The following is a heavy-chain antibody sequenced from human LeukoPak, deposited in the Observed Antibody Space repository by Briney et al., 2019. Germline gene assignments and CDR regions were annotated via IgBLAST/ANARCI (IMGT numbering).Heavy chain of an antibody. V-gene: IGHV4-34*01. CDR1: GGSFSGYY. CDR3: AIHGDPRGDNWFDP. Sequence: KPSETLSLTCAVYGGSFSGYYWSWIRQPPGKGLEWIGEINHSGSTNYNPSLKSRVTISVDTSKNQFSLKLSSVTAADTAVYYCAIHGDPRGDNWFDPWGQGTLVTVSS. J-gene: IGHJ5*02. D-gene: IGHD4-17*01. CDR2: INHSGST.